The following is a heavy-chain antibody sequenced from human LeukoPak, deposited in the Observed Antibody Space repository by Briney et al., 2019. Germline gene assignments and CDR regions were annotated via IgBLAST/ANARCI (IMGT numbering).Heavy chain of an antibody. V-gene: IGHV4-39*07. D-gene: IGHD4-23*01. CDR1: GGSISSNNYY. J-gene: IGHJ6*02. Sequence: PSETLSLTCTVSGGSISSNNYYWGWIRQPPGKGLEWIGTIYNSGSTYYNPSLKSRVTMSVDTSKNQLSLKLSSVTAADTAVYYCARDYGGNSSHYYYGMDVWGQGSTVTVSS. CDR3: ARDYGGNSSHYYYGMDV. CDR2: IYNSGST.